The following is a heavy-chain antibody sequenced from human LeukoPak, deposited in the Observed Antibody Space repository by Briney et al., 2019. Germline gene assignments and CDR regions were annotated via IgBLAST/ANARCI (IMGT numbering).Heavy chain of an antibody. V-gene: IGHV3-23*01. D-gene: IGHD1-26*01. CDR1: GFTFSGYA. J-gene: IGHJ4*02. Sequence: GGSLRLSCAASGFTFSGYAMGWVRQAPGKGLEWVSAISGSGGSTYYADSVKGRFTISRDNSKNTLYLQMNSLRAEDTAVYYCAKGGPVGPRLRFDYWGQGTLVTVSS. CDR2: ISGSGGST. CDR3: AKGGPVGPRLRFDY.